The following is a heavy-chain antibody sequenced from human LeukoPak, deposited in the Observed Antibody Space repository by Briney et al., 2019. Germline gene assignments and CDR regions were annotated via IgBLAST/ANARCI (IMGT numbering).Heavy chain of an antibody. CDR1: GGSFSGYY. V-gene: IGHV4-34*01. CDR3: ARGRYLGWRYFQH. J-gene: IGHJ1*01. CDR2: INHSGST. Sequence: SETLSLTCAVYGGSFSGYYWSWIRQPPGKGLEWIGEINHSGSTNYNPSLKSRVTISVDTSKNQFSLKLSSVTAADTAVYYCARGRYLGWRYFQHWGQGTLVTVSS. D-gene: IGHD3-3*01.